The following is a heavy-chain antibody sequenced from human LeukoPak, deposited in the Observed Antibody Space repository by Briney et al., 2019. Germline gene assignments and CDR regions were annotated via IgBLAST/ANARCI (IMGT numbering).Heavy chain of an antibody. Sequence: SVKVSCKASGGTFSSYTISWVGQAPGQGLEWIGRIIPILGIANYAQKFQGRVTITADKSTSTAYMELSSLRSEDTAVYYCARGLCSSTSCYLSCFDPWGQGTLVTVSS. D-gene: IGHD2-2*01. V-gene: IGHV1-69*02. J-gene: IGHJ5*02. CDR3: ARGLCSSTSCYLSCFDP. CDR2: IIPILGIA. CDR1: GGTFSSYT.